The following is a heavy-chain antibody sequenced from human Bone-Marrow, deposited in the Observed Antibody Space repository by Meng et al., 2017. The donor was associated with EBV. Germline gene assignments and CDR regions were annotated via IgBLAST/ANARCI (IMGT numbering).Heavy chain of an antibody. J-gene: IGHJ4*02. CDR1: GFSLSTAGMG. CDR2: IYWDDET. Sequence: QITLKESGPTVINPPPTLTLPCTFSGFSLSTAGMGVAWIRQPPGKALEWLALIYWDDETRYSPALKNRLTVTKDSSKNQVVFRMANLDPADTATYYCAHRRSDSGWFGYWGQGTLVTASS. D-gene: IGHD6-19*01. V-gene: IGHV2-5*02. CDR3: AHRRSDSGWFGY.